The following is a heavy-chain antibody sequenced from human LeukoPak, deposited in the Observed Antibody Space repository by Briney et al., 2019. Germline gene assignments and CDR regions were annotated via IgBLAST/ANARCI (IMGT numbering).Heavy chain of an antibody. CDR1: GGSMTDSHYS. V-gene: IGHV4-39*01. D-gene: IGHD5-24*01. J-gene: IGHJ4*02. Sequence: SETLSLPCALSGGSMTDSHYSGVWIRQSPGKGLEWIGSVNFSGTTYYNPSVQSRLTISMDTSTRQFSLTLTAVTATDTAVYYCARQDGVLDGYNSDDRVYFDFWGQGTLVTVSS. CDR3: ARQDGVLDGYNSDDRVYFDF. CDR2: VNFSGTT.